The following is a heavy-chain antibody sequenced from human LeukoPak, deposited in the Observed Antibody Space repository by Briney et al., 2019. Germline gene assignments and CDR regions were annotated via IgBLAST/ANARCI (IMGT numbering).Heavy chain of an antibody. Sequence: SETLSLTCTVAYGSSIGYYWSWIRQPAGKGLEWIGRIYTSGNTNYNPSLKGRVTMSVDTSKNQLSLNLSSVTAADTAVYYCARDYYDSSGSGAFDIWGQGTMVTVSS. V-gene: IGHV4-4*07. J-gene: IGHJ3*02. CDR2: IYTSGNT. CDR3: ARDYYDSSGSGAFDI. D-gene: IGHD3-22*01. CDR1: YGSSIGYY.